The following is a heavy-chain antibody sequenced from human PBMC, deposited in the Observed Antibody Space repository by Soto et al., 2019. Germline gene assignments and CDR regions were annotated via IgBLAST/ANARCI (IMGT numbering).Heavy chain of an antibody. CDR2: IYYSGST. V-gene: IGHV4-39*01. D-gene: IGHD2-15*01. CDR3: ARQGIVVVVAANGNWFDP. J-gene: IGHJ5*02. CDR1: GGSISSPSYY. Sequence: PSETLSLTCSVSGGSISSPSYYWGWIRQPPGKGLEWIGSIYYSGSTYYNPSLKSRVTISVDTSKNQFSLKLSSVTAADTAVYYCARQGIVVVVAANGNWFDPWGQGTLVTVSS.